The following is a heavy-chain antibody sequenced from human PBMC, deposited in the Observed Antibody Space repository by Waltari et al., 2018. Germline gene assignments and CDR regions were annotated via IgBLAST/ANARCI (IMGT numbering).Heavy chain of an antibody. CDR2: IIPILGIA. CDR3: ATQGEDSSSWYFDY. V-gene: IGHV1-69*09. J-gene: IGHJ4*02. Sequence: QVQLVQSGAEVKKPGSAVKVSCKASGGTFSSYAMSWVRPAPGQRLEWRGRIIPILGIANYAQKFQGRVTITADKSTSTAYMELSSLRSEDTAVYYCATQGEDSSSWYFDYWGQGTLVTVSS. CDR1: GGTFSSYA. D-gene: IGHD6-13*01.